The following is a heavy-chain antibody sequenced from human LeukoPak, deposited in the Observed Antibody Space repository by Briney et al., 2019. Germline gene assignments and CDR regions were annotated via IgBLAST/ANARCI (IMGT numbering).Heavy chain of an antibody. CDR1: GGSISSSSYY. V-gene: IGHV4-39*07. J-gene: IGHJ4*02. D-gene: IGHD1-26*01. Sequence: SETLSLTCTVSGGSISSSSYYWGWIRQPPGKGLEWIGSFYHSGSTYYNPSLKSRVTISLDTSKNQFSLKLSSVTAADTAVYYCARVRRVGATPFDYWGQGTLVTVSS. CDR2: FYHSGST. CDR3: ARVRRVGATPFDY.